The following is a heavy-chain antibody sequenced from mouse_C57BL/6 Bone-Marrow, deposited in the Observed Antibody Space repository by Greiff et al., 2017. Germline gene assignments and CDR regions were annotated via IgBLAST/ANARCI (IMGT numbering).Heavy chain of an antibody. Sequence: QVQLQQSGAELVKPGASVKLSCKASGYTFTSYWMHWVKQRPGQGLEWIGMIHPNSGSTNYNEKFKSKATLTVDKSSSTAYMQLSSLSSEDSAVYYCARGCYYLGDFDDWGKGPTLTVSS. CDR1: GYTFTSYW. V-gene: IGHV1-64*01. J-gene: IGHJ2*01. CDR3: ARGCYYLGDFDD. D-gene: IGHD2-3*01. CDR2: IHPNSGST.